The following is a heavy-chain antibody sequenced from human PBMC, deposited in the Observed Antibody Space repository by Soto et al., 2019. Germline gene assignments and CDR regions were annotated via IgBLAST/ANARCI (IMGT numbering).Heavy chain of an antibody. V-gene: IGHV4-31*03. Sequence: SLTCTFSGGSISSGDYNWSWIRQHPGKGLEWIGYIYYSGSTYYNPSLKSRITISVDTSKNQFSLKLSSVTAADTAVYYCARDQYSGFQFHYWGQGTLVTVSS. CDR2: IYYSGST. J-gene: IGHJ4*02. CDR1: GGSISSGDYN. D-gene: IGHD5-12*01. CDR3: ARDQYSGFQFHY.